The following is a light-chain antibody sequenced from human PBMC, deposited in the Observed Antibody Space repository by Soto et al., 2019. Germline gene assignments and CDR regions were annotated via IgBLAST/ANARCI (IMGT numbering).Light chain of an antibody. Sequence: DIVMTQSPLSLPVTPGEPASISCRSSQSLLHSDGHNYLDWYVQKPGESPQLLIYLGSTRASGVPDRVRGRGSGADFTLKINRVEAEDVGVYYCMQALQTPTFGGGTKVEIK. CDR1: QSLLHSDGHNY. CDR2: LGS. CDR3: MQALQTPT. J-gene: IGKJ4*01. V-gene: IGKV2-28*01.